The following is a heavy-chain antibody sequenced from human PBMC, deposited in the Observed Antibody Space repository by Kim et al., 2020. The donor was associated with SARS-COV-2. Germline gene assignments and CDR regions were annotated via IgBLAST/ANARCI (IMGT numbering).Heavy chain of an antibody. J-gene: IGHJ3*02. V-gene: IGHV4-39*01. D-gene: IGHD6-13*01. CDR3: ARRQQLVLWDDAFDI. Sequence: SIKTRVTISVDTSKNQFSLKLSSVTAADTAVYYCARRQQLVLWDDAFDIWGQGTMVTVSS.